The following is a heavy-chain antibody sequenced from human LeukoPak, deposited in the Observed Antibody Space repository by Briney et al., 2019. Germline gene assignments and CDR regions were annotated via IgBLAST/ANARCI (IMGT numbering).Heavy chain of an antibody. Sequence: GASVKVSCKASGYTFTGYYMHWVRQAPGQGLERMGWINPNSGGTNYAQKFQGRVTMTRDTSISTAYMELSRLRSDDTAVYYCARDPTIFGVVISWFDPWGQGTLVTVSS. CDR1: GYTFTGYY. D-gene: IGHD3-3*01. J-gene: IGHJ5*02. CDR3: ARDPTIFGVVISWFDP. V-gene: IGHV1-2*02. CDR2: INPNSGGT.